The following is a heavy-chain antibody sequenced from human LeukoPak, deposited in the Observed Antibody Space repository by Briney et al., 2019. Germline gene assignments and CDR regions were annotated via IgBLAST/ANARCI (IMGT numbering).Heavy chain of an antibody. CDR2: IRYGGSNK. CDR1: GFTFSSYG. D-gene: IGHD3-9*01. J-gene: IGHJ4*02. CDR3: AKPAVLRYFDWLLSSFGGDYFDY. Sequence: PGGSLRLSCPASGFTFSSYGMHWVRQAPGKGLEWVAFIRYGGSNKYYADSVKGRFTISRDNCKNTLYLQMNSLRAEGTAVYYCAKPAVLRYFDWLLSSFGGDYFDYWGQGTLVTVSS. V-gene: IGHV3-30*02.